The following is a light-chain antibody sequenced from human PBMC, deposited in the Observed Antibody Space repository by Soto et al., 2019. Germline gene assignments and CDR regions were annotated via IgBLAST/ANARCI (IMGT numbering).Light chain of an antibody. CDR1: QSITIW. V-gene: IGKV1-5*01. J-gene: IGKJ1*01. CDR3: QHYNSYSLT. Sequence: DIQMTQSPSTLSASVGDRVTITCRASQSITIWLAWYQQKPGKAPKLLIFDASSLESGVPSRFSGSGSGTEFTLTISSLQPDDFATHYCQHYNSYSLTFGQGTKVEIK. CDR2: DAS.